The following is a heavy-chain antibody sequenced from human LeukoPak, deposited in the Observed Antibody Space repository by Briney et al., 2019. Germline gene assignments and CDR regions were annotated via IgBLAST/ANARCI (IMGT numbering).Heavy chain of an antibody. Sequence: GGSLRLSCAASGFTFSSYAMHWVRQAPGKGLEWVAVISYDGSNKYYADSVKGRFTISRDNSKNTLYLQMNSLRAEDTAVYYCARDEQLRFLEWLFIFDYWGQGTLVTVSS. D-gene: IGHD3-3*01. CDR3: ARDEQLRFLEWLFIFDY. V-gene: IGHV3-30-3*01. J-gene: IGHJ4*02. CDR2: ISYDGSNK. CDR1: GFTFSSYA.